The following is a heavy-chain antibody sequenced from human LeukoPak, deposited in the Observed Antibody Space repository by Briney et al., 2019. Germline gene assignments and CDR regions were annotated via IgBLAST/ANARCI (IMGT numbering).Heavy chain of an antibody. J-gene: IGHJ4*02. D-gene: IGHD5-24*01. CDR2: INQDGSEK. Sequence: GGSLRLSCAVSGLISRSYWMSWVRQAPGKGLEWVANINQDGSEKYFVDSVKGRFTISRDNAKNSLHLQMNTLRAEDTAVYYCARERDGRFFDYWGQGTLVTVSS. CDR3: ARERDGRFFDY. V-gene: IGHV3-7*01. CDR1: GLISRSYW.